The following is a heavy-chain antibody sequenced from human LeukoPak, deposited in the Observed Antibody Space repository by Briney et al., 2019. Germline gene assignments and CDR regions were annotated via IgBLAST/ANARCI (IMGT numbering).Heavy chain of an antibody. CDR3: AKDKSSGWYFSIFDY. V-gene: IGHV3-30*02. CDR2: IRYDGSNK. D-gene: IGHD6-19*01. Sequence: GGSLRLSCAASGFTFSSYGMHWVRQAPGKGLEWVAFIRYDGSNKYYADSVKGRFTISRDNSKNTLYLQMNSLRAEDTAVYYCAKDKSSGWYFSIFDYWGQGTLVTVSS. CDR1: GFTFSSYG. J-gene: IGHJ4*02.